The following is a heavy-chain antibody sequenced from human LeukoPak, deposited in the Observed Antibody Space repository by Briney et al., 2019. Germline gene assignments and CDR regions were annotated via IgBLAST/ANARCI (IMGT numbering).Heavy chain of an antibody. D-gene: IGHD3-10*01. Sequence: PSETLSLTCAVYGGSFSGYYWSWIRQPPGKGLEWIGEINHSGSTNYNPSLKSRVTISVDTSKNQFFLKLSSVTAADTAVYYCARGPKDAVFHYYGSGTPWSTWGQGTLVTVSS. CDR1: GGSFSGYY. CDR3: ARGPKDAVFHYYGSGTPWST. V-gene: IGHV4-34*01. CDR2: INHSGST. J-gene: IGHJ5*02.